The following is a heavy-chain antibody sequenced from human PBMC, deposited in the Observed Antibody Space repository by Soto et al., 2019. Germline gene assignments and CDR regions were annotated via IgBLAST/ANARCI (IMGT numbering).Heavy chain of an antibody. CDR3: ARWKYYYDSTGYFFDY. CDR1: GGSISSYY. J-gene: IGHJ4*02. V-gene: IGHV4-59*12. Sequence: SETLSLTCTVSGGSISSYYWSWIRQPPGKGLEWIGYIYYSGSTNYNPSLKSRVTISVDTSKNQFSLKLSSVTAEDTAVYYCARWKYYYDSTGYFFDYWGQGTLVTVSS. CDR2: IYYSGST. D-gene: IGHD3-22*01.